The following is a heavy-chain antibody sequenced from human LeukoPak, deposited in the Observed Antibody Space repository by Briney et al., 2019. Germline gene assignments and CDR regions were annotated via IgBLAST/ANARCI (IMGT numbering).Heavy chain of an antibody. J-gene: IGHJ5*02. V-gene: IGHV3-7*01. D-gene: IGHD3/OR15-3a*01. Sequence: GGSLRLSCAASGFTFSSYWMSWVRQAPGKGLEWVANIKQDGSEKYYVDSVKGRFTISRDNAKNSLYLQMNSLRAEDTAVYYCARTYSPAEDWPDYSWFDPWGQGTLVTVSS. CDR1: GFTFSSYW. CDR3: ARTYSPAEDWPDYSWFDP. CDR2: IKQDGSEK.